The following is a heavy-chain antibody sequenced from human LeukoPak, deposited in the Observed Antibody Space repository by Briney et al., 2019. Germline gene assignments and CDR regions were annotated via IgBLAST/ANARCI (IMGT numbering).Heavy chain of an antibody. CDR3: ARDPPSYYYDSSGYYYSAGYYGMDV. D-gene: IGHD3-22*01. J-gene: IGHJ6*02. Sequence: GGSLRLSCAASGFTFSSYEMNWVRQAPGKGLEWVSYISSSGSTIYYADSVKGRFTISRDNAKNSPYLQMNSLRAEDTAVYYCARDPPSYYYDSSGYYYSAGYYGMDVWGQGTTVTVSS. CDR2: ISSSGSTI. V-gene: IGHV3-48*03. CDR1: GFTFSSYE.